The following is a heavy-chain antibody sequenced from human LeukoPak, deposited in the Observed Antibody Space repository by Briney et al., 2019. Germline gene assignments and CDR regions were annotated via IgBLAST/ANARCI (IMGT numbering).Heavy chain of an antibody. CDR2: IYPGDSDT. D-gene: IGHD3-10*01. J-gene: IGHJ4*02. V-gene: IGHV5-51*01. CDR3: ASLGGYGSGSSYFDY. Sequence: GESLKISCKGSGYSFTSYWIGWVRQMPGKGLEWMGIIYPGDSDTRYSPSFQGQVTISADKSISTAYLQWSSLEASDTAMYYCASLGGYGSGSSYFDYWGQGTLVTVSS. CDR1: GYSFTSYW.